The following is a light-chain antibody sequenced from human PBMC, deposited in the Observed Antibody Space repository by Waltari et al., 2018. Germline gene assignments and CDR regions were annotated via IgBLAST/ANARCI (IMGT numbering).Light chain of an antibody. CDR3: QQYDNLPTT. V-gene: IGKV1-33*01. Sequence: DIQMTQSPSSLSASVGDRVTITCQASQDISNYLNWYQQKPVKAPKLLIYDASNLETGVPSRFSGSGSGTDFTFTISSLQPEDIATYYCQQYDNLPTTFGPGTKVDIK. CDR2: DAS. CDR1: QDISNY. J-gene: IGKJ3*01.